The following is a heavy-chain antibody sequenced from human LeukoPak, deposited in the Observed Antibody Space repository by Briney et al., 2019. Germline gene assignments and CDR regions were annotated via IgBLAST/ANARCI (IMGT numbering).Heavy chain of an antibody. Sequence: SETLSLTCTVSGGSISTYYWSWIRQPPGKGLEWIGYIYYSGSTNYNPSLKSRVTISVDTSKNQFSLKLSSVTAADTAVYYCARDTRGYGAFDIWGQGTMVTVSS. J-gene: IGHJ3*02. CDR2: IYYSGST. CDR3: ARDTRGYGAFDI. CDR1: GGSISTYY. D-gene: IGHD5-12*01. V-gene: IGHV4-59*01.